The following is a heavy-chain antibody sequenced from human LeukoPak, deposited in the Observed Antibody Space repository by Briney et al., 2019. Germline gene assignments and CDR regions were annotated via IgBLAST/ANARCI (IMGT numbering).Heavy chain of an antibody. CDR3: TRSRIAVRRGGFGVWFDP. CDR1: GFTFSSYW. V-gene: IGHV3-49*03. D-gene: IGHD6-6*01. CDR2: IRSKAYGGTT. Sequence: GGSLRLSCAASGFTFSSYWMSWFRQAPGKGLEWVGFIRSKAYGGTTEYAASVKGRFTISRDDSKSIAYLQMNSLKTEDTAVYYCTRSRIAVRRGGFGVWFDPWGQGTLVTVSS. J-gene: IGHJ5*02.